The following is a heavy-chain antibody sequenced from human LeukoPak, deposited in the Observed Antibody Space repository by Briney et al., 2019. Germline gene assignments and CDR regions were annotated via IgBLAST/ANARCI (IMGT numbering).Heavy chain of an antibody. D-gene: IGHD3-9*01. CDR3: ARSPGILTGYYKFFDY. CDR2: INHSGST. CDR1: GGSFSGYY. V-gene: IGHV4-34*01. J-gene: IGHJ4*02. Sequence: PSETLSLTCAVYGGSFSGYYWSWIRQPPGKGLEWIGEINHSGSTNYNPSLKSRVTISVDTSKNQFSLKLSSVTAADTAVYYSARSPGILTGYYKFFDYWGQGTLVTVSS.